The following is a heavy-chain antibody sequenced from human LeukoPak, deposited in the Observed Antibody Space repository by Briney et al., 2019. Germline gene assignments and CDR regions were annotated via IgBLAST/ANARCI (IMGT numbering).Heavy chain of an antibody. J-gene: IGHJ4*02. CDR1: GFTFNTYA. Sequence: GGSLRLSCAASGFTFNTYAMHWVRQAPAKGPEWVAVLAYDGDNKFYADSVRGRFTISRDNSKNTLYLQMNSLRAEDTAVYYCARDENWGSTHYWGQGTLVTVSS. CDR3: ARDENWGSTHY. V-gene: IGHV3-30-3*01. CDR2: LAYDGDNK. D-gene: IGHD7-27*01.